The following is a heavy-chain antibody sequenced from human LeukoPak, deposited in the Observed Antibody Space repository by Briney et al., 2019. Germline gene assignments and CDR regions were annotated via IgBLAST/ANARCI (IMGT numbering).Heavy chain of an antibody. CDR3: ARGGRFPDS. CDR1: GGSITNYY. Sequence: TASETLSLTCTVSGGSITNYYWSWIRQPAGKGLEWIGRIYASGSTNYNPSLKSRVTMSVDSSKNQFSRNLSSVTAADTAVYYCARGGRFPDSWGQGTLVTVSS. CDR2: IYASGST. J-gene: IGHJ4*02. D-gene: IGHD3-10*01. V-gene: IGHV4-4*07.